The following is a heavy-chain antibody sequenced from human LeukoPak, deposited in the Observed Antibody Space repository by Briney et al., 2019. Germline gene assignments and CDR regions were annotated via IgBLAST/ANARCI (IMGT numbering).Heavy chain of an antibody. J-gene: IGHJ3*02. CDR1: GCSISSHY. CDR3: ARDYGDYVGAFDI. Sequence: SETLSLTCTVSGCSISSHYWSWIRQPPGKGLEWIGGIYYSGSTNYNPSLKSRVTISVDTSKNQFSLKLGSVTAADTAAFYCARDYGDYVGAFDIWGQGTMVTVSS. V-gene: IGHV4-59*11. D-gene: IGHD4-17*01. CDR2: IYYSGST.